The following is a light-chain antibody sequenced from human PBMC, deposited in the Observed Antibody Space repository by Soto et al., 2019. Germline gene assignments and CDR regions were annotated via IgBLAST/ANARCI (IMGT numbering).Light chain of an antibody. CDR1: RTDVDGHDY. Sequence: QSVLTQPASVSWSPGQSITISCTGTRTDVDGHDYVSWYQQHPGQAPKLIIFDVHNRPSGVSSRFSGSKSGDTASLTISGLQAEDDGDYYCGSYTASAPFYVFGTGTKVTVL. J-gene: IGLJ1*01. CDR3: GSYTASAPFYV. CDR2: DVH. V-gene: IGLV2-14*03.